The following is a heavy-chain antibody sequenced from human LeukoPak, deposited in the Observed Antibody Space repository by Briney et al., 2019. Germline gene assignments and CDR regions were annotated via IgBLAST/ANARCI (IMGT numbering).Heavy chain of an antibody. J-gene: IGHJ4*02. V-gene: IGHV4-38-2*01. Sequence: SETLSLTCAVSGYSISSGDYWGWIRQPPGKGLEWIGSIFNSGSTYYNPSLKSRVTISADTSKRHFSLKLSSVTAEDTAVYYCARNRSEPLGNGGSFDYWGQGTLVTVSS. CDR3: ARNRSEPLGNGGSFDY. CDR1: GYSISSGDY. CDR2: IFNSGST. D-gene: IGHD3-16*01.